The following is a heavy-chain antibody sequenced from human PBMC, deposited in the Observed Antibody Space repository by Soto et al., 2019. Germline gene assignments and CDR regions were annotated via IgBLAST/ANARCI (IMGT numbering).Heavy chain of an antibody. V-gene: IGHV4-30-4*01. D-gene: IGHD3-16*01. CDR1: GGSISSGDYY. CDR2: IYYTGST. Sequence: SETLSLTCTVSGGSISSGDYYWSWVRQAPGKGLEWIGYIYYTGSTYYNPSLKSQVLISVDTSKNQFFLKLTSVTAADTAVYFCERLWWSYYFDYWGQGALVTVYS. J-gene: IGHJ4*02. CDR3: ERLWWSYYFDY.